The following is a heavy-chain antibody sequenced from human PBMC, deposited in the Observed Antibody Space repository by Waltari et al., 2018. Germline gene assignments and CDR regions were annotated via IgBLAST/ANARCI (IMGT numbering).Heavy chain of an antibody. CDR3: ARRGLELRYFDWLSDAFDL. CDR2: LSDSANST. J-gene: IGHJ3*01. V-gene: IGHV3-23*01. Sequence: EVQLLESGGGLVQPGGSLRLACAASGFTISSYAMSWVRQAPGNGLEWVSVLSDSANSTYYADSVKGRFTFSRDNSKNTLYLQMNSLRAEDTAVYYCARRGLELRYFDWLSDAFDLWGQGTMVTVSS. CDR1: GFTISSYA. D-gene: IGHD3-9*01.